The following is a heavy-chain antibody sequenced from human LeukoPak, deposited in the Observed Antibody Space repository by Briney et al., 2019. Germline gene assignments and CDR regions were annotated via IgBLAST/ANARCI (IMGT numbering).Heavy chain of an antibody. CDR1: GGSISSYY. Sequence: SGTLSLTCTVSGGSISSYYWSWIRQPPGKGLEWIGYIYYSGNTNYNPSLKSRVTMSIDTSENQFSLKLTSVTAADTAVYYCARAYYDFWSGPFQLWGQGSLVTVSS. D-gene: IGHD3-3*01. V-gene: IGHV4-59*01. J-gene: IGHJ1*01. CDR3: ARAYYDFWSGPFQL. CDR2: IYYSGNT.